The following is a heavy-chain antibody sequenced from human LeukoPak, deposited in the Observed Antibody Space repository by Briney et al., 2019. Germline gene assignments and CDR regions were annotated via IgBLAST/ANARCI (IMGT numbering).Heavy chain of an antibody. D-gene: IGHD3-10*01. CDR2: INVSGVKT. CDR3: AKRSSYYYDY. J-gene: IGHJ4*02. V-gene: IGHV3-23*01. Sequence: WGSLRLSCAASGFTFSIYDMSWVRQAPGKGLEWVSGINVSGVKTYYADSVKGRFTISRDNSKTTVNLQMDSLTAEDTAVYYCAKRSSYYYDYWGQGTLVTVSS. CDR1: GFTFSIYD.